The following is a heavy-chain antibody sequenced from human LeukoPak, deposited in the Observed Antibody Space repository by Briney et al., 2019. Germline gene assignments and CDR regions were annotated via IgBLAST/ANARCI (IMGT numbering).Heavy chain of an antibody. D-gene: IGHD1-26*01. CDR1: GFSFDPTD. Sequence: AGSLRLSCAASGFSFDPTDMTWVRQAPGKGSEWRSCISGTGDRTYYADSVRGRFTISRDNSKNMLYLQMTSLRVEDTATYYCVKNSGIWSFWGRGTLAAVSS. CDR3: VKNSGIWSF. CDR2: ISGTGDRT. J-gene: IGHJ4*02. V-gene: IGHV3-23*01.